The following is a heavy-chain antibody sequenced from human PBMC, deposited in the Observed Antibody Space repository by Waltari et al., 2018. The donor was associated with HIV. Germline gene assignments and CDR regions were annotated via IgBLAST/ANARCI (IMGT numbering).Heavy chain of an antibody. CDR3: AKDDSTGSSGYYPFHY. Sequence: EVQLVESGGGLVQPGGSLRLSCAASGFTFTNYAMNWVRQAQGKGLAWISGIIGRGGSTYYADSVKGRFTISRDNSKNTLYLQMNSLRAEDTALYYCAKDDSTGSSGYYPFHYWGQGTLITVSS. D-gene: IGHD3-22*01. CDR2: IIGRGGST. V-gene: IGHV3-23*04. CDR1: GFTFTNYA. J-gene: IGHJ4*02.